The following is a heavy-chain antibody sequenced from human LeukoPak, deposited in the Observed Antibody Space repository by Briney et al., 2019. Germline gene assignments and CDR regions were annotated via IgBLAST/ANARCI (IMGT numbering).Heavy chain of an antibody. CDR3: ARGRIGYCSSTSCGFDY. D-gene: IGHD2-2*01. CDR2: INHSGST. V-gene: IGHV4-34*01. Sequence: PSETLSLTCAVYGGSFSGYYWSWIRQPPGKGLEWIGEINHSGSTNYNPSLKSRVTISVDTSKNQFSLKLSSVTAADTAVYYCARGRIGYCSSTSCGFDYWGQGTLVTVSS. CDR1: GGSFSGYY. J-gene: IGHJ4*02.